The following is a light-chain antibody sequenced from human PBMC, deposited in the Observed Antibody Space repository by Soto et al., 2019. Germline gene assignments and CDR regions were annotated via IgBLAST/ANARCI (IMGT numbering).Light chain of an antibody. CDR3: QQYNNWPRAT. CDR2: DTS. J-gene: IGKJ4*01. Sequence: ETVMTQSPGTLSVSLGERATLSCRASQSVSIHLAWYQQKPGQAPRLLIYDTSTRATGIPARFSGSGSGTEFNLTISSLQSEDFGVYYCQQYNNWPRATFGGGTKVDIK. CDR1: QSVSIH. V-gene: IGKV3-15*01.